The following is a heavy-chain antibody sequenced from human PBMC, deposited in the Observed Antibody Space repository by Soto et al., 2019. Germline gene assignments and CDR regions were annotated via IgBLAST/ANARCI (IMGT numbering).Heavy chain of an antibody. V-gene: IGHV1-69*13. Sequence: ASVKVSCKASGGTFSSYAISWVRQAPGQGLEWMGGIIPIFGTANYAQKFQGRVTITADESTSTAYMELSSLRSEDTAVYHCARSATSYCSSTSCHLGVDYWGQGTLVTVSS. CDR3: ARSATSYCSSTSCHLGVDY. CDR2: IIPIFGTA. CDR1: GGTFSSYA. D-gene: IGHD2-2*01. J-gene: IGHJ4*02.